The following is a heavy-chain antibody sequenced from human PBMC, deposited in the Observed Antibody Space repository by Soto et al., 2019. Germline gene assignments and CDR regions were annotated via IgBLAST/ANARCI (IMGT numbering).Heavy chain of an antibody. CDR2: ISGSGGST. J-gene: IGHJ4*02. Sequence: GGSLRLSCAASGFTFSSYAMSWVRQAPGKGLEWVSAISGSGGSTYYADSVKGRFTISRDNSKNTLYLQMNSLRAEDTAVYYCATREILTGYYIFDSWGQGTLVTVSS. CDR3: ATREILTGYYIFDS. D-gene: IGHD3-9*01. V-gene: IGHV3-23*01. CDR1: GFTFSSYA.